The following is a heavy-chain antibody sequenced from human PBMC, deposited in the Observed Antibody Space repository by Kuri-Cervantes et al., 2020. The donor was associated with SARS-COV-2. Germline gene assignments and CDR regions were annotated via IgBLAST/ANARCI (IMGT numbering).Heavy chain of an antibody. V-gene: IGHV4-59*01. J-gene: IGHJ6*02. Sequence: SETLSLTCTVSGGSISSYYWSWIRQPPGKGLEWIGYIYYSGSTNYNPSLKSRVTISVDTSKNQFSLKLSSVTAADTAVYYCARGRLIVVVPADLGMDVWGQRTTV. CDR1: GGSISSYY. CDR3: ARGRLIVVVPADLGMDV. D-gene: IGHD2-2*01. CDR2: IYYSGST.